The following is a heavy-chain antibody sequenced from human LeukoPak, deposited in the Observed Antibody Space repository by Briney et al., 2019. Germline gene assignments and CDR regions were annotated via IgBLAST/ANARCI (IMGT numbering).Heavy chain of an antibody. V-gene: IGHV3-23*01. CDR1: GFTFSSYA. CDR2: ISGSGGST. J-gene: IGHJ4*02. CDR3: AQEIRGHGTTDY. Sequence: GGSLRLSCAASGFTFSSYAMSWVRQAPGKGLEWGSAISGSGGSTYYADSVKGRFTISRDNSKNRLYLKMNSLSAEDTAVYYCAQEIRGHGTTDYWGQGTLVTVSS. D-gene: IGHD3-10*01.